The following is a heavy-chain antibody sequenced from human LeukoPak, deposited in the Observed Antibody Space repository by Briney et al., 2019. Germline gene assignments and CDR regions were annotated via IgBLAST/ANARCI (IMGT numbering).Heavy chain of an antibody. V-gene: IGHV3-30*01. CDR1: GFTFSSYA. D-gene: IGHD3-10*01. J-gene: IGHJ5*02. CDR2: ISYDGSNK. CDR3: ARENLRDFDP. Sequence: GGSLRLSCAASGFTFSSYAMHWVRQAPGKGLEWVAVISYDGSNKYYADSVKGRFTISRDNSKNTLYLQMNSLRAEDTAVCYCARENLRDFDPWGQGTLVTVSS.